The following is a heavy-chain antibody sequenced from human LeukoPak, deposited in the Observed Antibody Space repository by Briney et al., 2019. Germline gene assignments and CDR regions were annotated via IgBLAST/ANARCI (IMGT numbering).Heavy chain of an antibody. CDR2: LSGSGGST. D-gene: IGHD1-20*01. Sequence: GGSLRLSCAASGFTFSNYAMSWVRQAPGKGLEWVSALSGSGGSTYYADSVKGRFTISRDNAKNSLYLQMNSLRAEDTAVYYCARDRGITGTRGAVWGQGTLVTVSS. CDR3: ARDRGITGTRGAV. CDR1: GFTFSNYA. J-gene: IGHJ4*02. V-gene: IGHV3-23*01.